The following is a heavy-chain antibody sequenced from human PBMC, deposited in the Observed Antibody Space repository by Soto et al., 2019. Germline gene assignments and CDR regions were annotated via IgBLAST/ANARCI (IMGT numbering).Heavy chain of an antibody. J-gene: IGHJ4*02. CDR3: ARDNYARSGYYDY. D-gene: IGHD3-22*01. CDR1: GYTFTGYY. V-gene: IGHV1-2*04. Sequence: ASVKVSCKASGYTFTGYYMHWVRQAPGQGLEWMGWINPNSGGTNYAQKFQGWVTMTRDTSISTAYMELSRLRSDDTAVYYCARDNYARSGYYDYWGQGTLVTVSS. CDR2: INPNSGGT.